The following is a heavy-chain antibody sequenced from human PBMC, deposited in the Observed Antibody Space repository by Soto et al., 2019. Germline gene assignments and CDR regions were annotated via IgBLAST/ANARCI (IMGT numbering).Heavy chain of an antibody. D-gene: IGHD6-6*01. CDR1: GYTFTGYY. V-gene: IGHV1-2*02. CDR3: ARSGPHYSSSWVFYYYGMDV. CDR2: INPNSGGT. Sequence: ASVKVSCKASGYTFTGYYMHWVRQAPGRGLEWMGWINPNSGGTNYAQKFQGRVTMTRDTSISTAYMELSRLRSDDTAVYYCARSGPHYSSSWVFYYYGMDVWGQGTTVTVSS. J-gene: IGHJ6*02.